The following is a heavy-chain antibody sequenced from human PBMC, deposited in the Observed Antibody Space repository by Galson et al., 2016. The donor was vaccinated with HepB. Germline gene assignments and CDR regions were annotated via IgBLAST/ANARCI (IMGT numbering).Heavy chain of an antibody. D-gene: IGHD3-3*01. CDR3: ARGILRFLHDGFDV. CDR1: GFSLSATGMC. V-gene: IGHV2-70*01. Sequence: PALVKPTQTLTLTCSFSGFSLSATGMCVSWIRQPPGKALEWLALIDWDDEKYYSTSLKTRLTISEDSSKKQVVLTMTDMDPGATSTYYCARGILRFLHDGFDVWGQGTVVTVSS. CDR2: IDWDDEK. J-gene: IGHJ3*01.